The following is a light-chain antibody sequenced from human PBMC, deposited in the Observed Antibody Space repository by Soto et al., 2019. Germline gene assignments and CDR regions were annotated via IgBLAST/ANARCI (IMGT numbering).Light chain of an antibody. CDR3: QQYYSTSSIT. V-gene: IGKV4-1*01. J-gene: IGKJ5*01. CDR1: QSVLDSSNNRNY. CDR2: WAS. Sequence: DIVMTQSPASLAVSLGERATINCKSSQSVLDSSNNRNYLAWYQQKPGQPPKLLIYWASTRESGVPGRFRGSGSGTDFTLTINRLQAEDVAVYYCQQYYSTSSITFGQGTRLEIK.